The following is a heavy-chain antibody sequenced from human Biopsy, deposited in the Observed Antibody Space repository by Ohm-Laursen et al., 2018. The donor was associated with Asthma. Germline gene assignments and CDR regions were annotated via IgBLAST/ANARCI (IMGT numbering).Heavy chain of an antibody. CDR2: ISYDGSNK. V-gene: IGHV3-30-3*01. D-gene: IGHD3-3*01. Sequence: SLRLSCAASGFTFSSYAMHWVRQAPGKGLERAAVISYDGSNKYYADSVKGRFTISRDNSKNTLYLQMNSLRAEDTAVYYCASQSSGPDFWSGYYYFDYWGQGTLVTVSS. J-gene: IGHJ4*02. CDR3: ASQSSGPDFWSGYYYFDY. CDR1: GFTFSSYA.